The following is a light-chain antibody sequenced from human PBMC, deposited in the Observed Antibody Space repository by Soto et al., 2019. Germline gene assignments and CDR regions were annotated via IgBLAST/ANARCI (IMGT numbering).Light chain of an antibody. CDR1: SSDVGGYNY. CDR3: ISHPGSSTYV. V-gene: IGLV2-14*01. CDR2: DVS. Sequence: QSALTQPASVSGSPGQSSTISCTGTSSDVGGYNYVSWYQQHPDKVPKLLIYDVSNRPSGVSNRFSGSKSGNTASLTISGLQAEDQADYCCISHPGSSTYVLGTGTKLTVL. J-gene: IGLJ1*01.